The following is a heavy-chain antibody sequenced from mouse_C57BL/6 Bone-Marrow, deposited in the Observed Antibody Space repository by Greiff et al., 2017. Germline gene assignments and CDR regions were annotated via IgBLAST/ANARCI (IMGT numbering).Heavy chain of an antibody. D-gene: IGHD1-1*01. Sequence: QVQLKESGPGLVQPSQSLSITCTVPGFSLTSYGVPWFRHSPGKGLEWLGVIWSGGSTDYNAAFISRLSISKDNSKSQVFFKMNSLQADDTAIYYCARNKGPLYYHPYYYAMDYWGQGTSVTVSS. CDR3: ARNKGPLYYHPYYYAMDY. CDR2: IWSGGST. V-gene: IGHV2-2*01. J-gene: IGHJ4*01. CDR1: GFSLTSYG.